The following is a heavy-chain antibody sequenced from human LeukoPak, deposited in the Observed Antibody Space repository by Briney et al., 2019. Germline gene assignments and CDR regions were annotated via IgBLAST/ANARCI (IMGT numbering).Heavy chain of an antibody. V-gene: IGHV4-34*01. CDR1: GGSFSGYY. CDR2: INHSGST. Sequence: SETLSLTCAVYGGSFSGYYWSWIRQPPGKGLEWIGEINHSGSTNYNPSLKSRVTIAVDTSKNQFSLKLSSVTAADTAVYYCARGRARTPPELYWGQGTLVTVSS. CDR3: ARGRARTPPELY. J-gene: IGHJ4*02. D-gene: IGHD1-14*01.